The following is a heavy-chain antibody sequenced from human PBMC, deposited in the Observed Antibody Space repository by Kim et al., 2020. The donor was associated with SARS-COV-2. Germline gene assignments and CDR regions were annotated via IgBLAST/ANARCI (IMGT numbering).Heavy chain of an antibody. J-gene: IGHJ6*02. D-gene: IGHD3-10*01. V-gene: IGHV7-4-1*02. CDR3: ARDYYGSGDVYYYYYGMDV. Sequence: ASVKVSCKASGYTFTSYAMNWVRQAPGQGLEWMGWINTNTGNPTYAQGFTGRFVFSLDTSVSTAYLQISSLKAEDTAVYYCARDYYGSGDVYYYYYGMDVWGQGTTVTVSS. CDR2: INTNTGNP. CDR1: GYTFTSYA.